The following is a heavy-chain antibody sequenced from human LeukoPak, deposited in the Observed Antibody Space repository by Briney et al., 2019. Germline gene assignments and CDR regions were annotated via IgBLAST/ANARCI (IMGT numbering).Heavy chain of an antibody. J-gene: IGHJ4*02. Sequence: GGSLRLSCAASGFTFSSYWMTWVRQAPGKGLECVATIKQDGSEKYYVDSVKGRFTISRDNAKNSLYLQMNTLRAEDTAVYYCARDRHKYNYDSGGSPPYWGQGTLVTVPS. CDR3: ARDRHKYNYDSGGSPPY. CDR1: GFTFSSYW. D-gene: IGHD3-22*01. CDR2: IKQDGSEK. V-gene: IGHV3-7*01.